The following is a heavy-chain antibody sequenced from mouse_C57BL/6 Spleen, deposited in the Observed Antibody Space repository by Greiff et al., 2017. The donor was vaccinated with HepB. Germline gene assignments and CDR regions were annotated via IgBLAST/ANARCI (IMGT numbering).Heavy chain of an antibody. J-gene: IGHJ2*01. Sequence: QVQLQQSGPGLVQPSQSLSITCTVSGFSLTSYGVHWVRQSPGKGLEWLGVIWSGGSTDYNAAFISRLSISTDNTTSQAFFKMNSLQADVTAIDYCARRSGDEIFDYWGQGTTLTVSS. V-gene: IGHV2-2*01. CDR1: GFSLTSYG. CDR3: ARRSGDEIFDY. CDR2: IWSGGST.